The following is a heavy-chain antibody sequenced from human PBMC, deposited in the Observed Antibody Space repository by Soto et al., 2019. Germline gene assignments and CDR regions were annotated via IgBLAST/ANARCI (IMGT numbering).Heavy chain of an antibody. CDR2: IYYSGST. D-gene: IGHD3-22*01. CDR3: ARDHYDSSGYYGNWFDP. CDR1: GGSISSGGYY. Sequence: KPSETLSLTCTVSGGSISSGGYYWSWIRQHPGKGLEWIGYIYYSGSTYYNPSLKSRVTISVDTSKNQFSLKLSSVTAADTAVYYCARDHYDSSGYYGNWFDPWGQGTLVTVSS. J-gene: IGHJ5*02. V-gene: IGHV4-31*03.